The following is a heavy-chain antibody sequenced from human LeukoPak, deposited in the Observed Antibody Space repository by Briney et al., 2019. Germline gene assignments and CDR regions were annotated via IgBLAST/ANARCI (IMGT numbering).Heavy chain of an antibody. Sequence: PSETLSLTCTVSGASINTYHWSWIRQPAGKGLEWIGRIYTSGSTNYNPSLKSRVTMSVDTSKNQFSLKLSSVTAADTAVYYCARDLAVVVPAAIGYWYYYYMDVWGKGTTVTVSS. CDR2: IYTSGST. D-gene: IGHD2-2*01. V-gene: IGHV4-4*07. CDR3: ARDLAVVVPAAIGYWYYYYMDV. J-gene: IGHJ6*03. CDR1: GASINTYH.